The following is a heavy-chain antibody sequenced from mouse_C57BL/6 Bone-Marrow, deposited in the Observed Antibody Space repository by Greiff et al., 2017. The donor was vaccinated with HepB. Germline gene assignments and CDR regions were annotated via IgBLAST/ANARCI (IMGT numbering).Heavy chain of an antibody. CDR2: IYPRSGNT. D-gene: IGHD2-3*01. V-gene: IGHV1-81*01. Sequence: QVQLKQSGAELARPGASVKLSCKASGYTFTSYGISWVKQRTGQGLEWIGEIYPRSGNTYYNEKFKGKATLTADKSSSTAYMELRSLTSEDSAVYFCARDDGYLYAMDYWGQGTSVTVSS. CDR3: ARDDGYLYAMDY. CDR1: GYTFTSYG. J-gene: IGHJ4*01.